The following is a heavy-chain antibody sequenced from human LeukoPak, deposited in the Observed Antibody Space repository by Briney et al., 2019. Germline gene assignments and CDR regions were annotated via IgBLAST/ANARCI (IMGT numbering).Heavy chain of an antibody. V-gene: IGHV3-30*02. D-gene: IGHD3-22*01. Sequence: GGSLRLSCAASGFTFSSYGMHWVRQAPGKGLEWVAFIRYDGSNKYYADSVKGRFTISRDNSKNTLYLQMNSLRAGDTAVYYCAKDWDDSSGYFDYWGQGTLVTVSS. CDR1: GFTFSSYG. CDR2: IRYDGSNK. CDR3: AKDWDDSSGYFDY. J-gene: IGHJ4*02.